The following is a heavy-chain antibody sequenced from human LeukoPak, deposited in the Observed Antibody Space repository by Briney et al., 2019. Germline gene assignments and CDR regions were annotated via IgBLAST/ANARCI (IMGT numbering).Heavy chain of an antibody. CDR2: VSYDGSDK. V-gene: IGHV3-30*04. Sequence: GGSLRLSCAASGFTFSSYAMHRVRQAPGKGLEWVAAVSYDGSDKYYADSVKGRFTISRDNSRNTLYLQMNSLRAEDTAVYYCARDSPTSWGSGWYYFEYWGQGTLVTVSS. D-gene: IGHD6-13*01. CDR1: GFTFSSYA. J-gene: IGHJ4*02. CDR3: ARDSPTSWGSGWYYFEY.